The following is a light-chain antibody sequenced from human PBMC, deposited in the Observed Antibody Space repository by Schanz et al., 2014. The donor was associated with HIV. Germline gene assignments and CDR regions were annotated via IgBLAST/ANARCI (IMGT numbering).Light chain of an antibody. CDR2: DDN. CDR1: SGSIASNY. J-gene: IGLJ3*02. Sequence: NFMLTQSHSVSESPGKTVTISCTRSSGSIASNYVQWYQQRPGSAPTTVIYDDNQRPSGVPDRFSGSIDSSSNSASLTISRLKTEDEADYYCQSYDSNKRWVFGGGTKLPVL. CDR3: QSYDSNKRWV. V-gene: IGLV6-57*04.